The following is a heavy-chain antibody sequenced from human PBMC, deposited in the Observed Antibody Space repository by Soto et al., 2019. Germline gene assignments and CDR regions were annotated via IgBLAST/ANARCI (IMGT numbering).Heavy chain of an antibody. Sequence: GGSLRLSCAASGFTFTRYSRNWVRQAPGKGLEWVSSISSTTNYIYYGDSMKGRFTISRDNAKNSLYLEMNSLRAEDTAVYYCARESEDLTSNFDYWGQGTLVTVSS. CDR2: ISSTTNYI. J-gene: IGHJ4*02. V-gene: IGHV3-21*06. CDR3: ARESEDLTSNFDY. CDR1: GFTFTRYS.